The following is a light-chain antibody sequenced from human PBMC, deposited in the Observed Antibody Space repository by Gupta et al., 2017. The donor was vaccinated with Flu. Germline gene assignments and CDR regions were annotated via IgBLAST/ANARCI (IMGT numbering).Light chain of an antibody. CDR1: QSVISY. Sequence: EIVLTQSPATLSLSPGEISTLSCRASQSVISYLAWYQQKPGQAPRLLIYDASNRATGIPARFSGSGSGTEFTLTISSLEPEDFAVYYCQQRSNCPFTFGRGTKVEIK. CDR3: QQRSNCPFT. J-gene: IGKJ4*01. V-gene: IGKV3-11*01. CDR2: DAS.